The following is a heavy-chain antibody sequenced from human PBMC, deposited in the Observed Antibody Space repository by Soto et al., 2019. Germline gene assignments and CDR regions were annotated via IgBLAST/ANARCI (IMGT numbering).Heavy chain of an antibody. CDR3: ARQGGSGRSHDY. J-gene: IGHJ4*02. CDR1: GGSISSGNYY. V-gene: IGHV4-39*01. D-gene: IGHD3-10*01. Sequence: QLQLQESGPGLVMPSETLSLTCTVSGGSISSGNYYWGWIRQPPGKGLEWIGTIYYGGSTNYHPSLNGRITISVDTSKNQFSLKLTSVTAADTAVYYCARQGGSGRSHDYWGQGTLVTVSS. CDR2: IYYGGST.